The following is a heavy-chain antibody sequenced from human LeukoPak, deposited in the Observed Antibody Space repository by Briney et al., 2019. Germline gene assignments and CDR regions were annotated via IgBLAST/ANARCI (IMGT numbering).Heavy chain of an antibody. CDR3: ARRRGSGSYRRWYFDL. V-gene: IGHV3-7*01. J-gene: IGHJ2*01. CDR2: IKQDGSEK. Sequence: GGSLRLSCAASGFTFSSYWMSWVRQAPGKGLEWVANIKQDGSEKYYVDSVKGRFTISRDNAKNSLYLQMNSLRAEDTAVYYCARRRGSGSYRRWYFDLWGRGTLVTVSS. CDR1: GFTFSSYW. D-gene: IGHD1-26*01.